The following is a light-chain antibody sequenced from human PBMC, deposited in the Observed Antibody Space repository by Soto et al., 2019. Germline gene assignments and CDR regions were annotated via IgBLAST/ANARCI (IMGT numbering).Light chain of an antibody. V-gene: IGKV3-15*01. Sequence: EIVMTQSPATLSVSPGERATLSCRASQSVSSNLAWYQQRPGQAPRLLIYGASTSATGIPARFSGSGSGTEFTLTISSLQSEDLAVYYCQQYGSSPWYTFGQGTKLEIK. CDR2: GAS. CDR3: QQYGSSPWYT. J-gene: IGKJ2*01. CDR1: QSVSSN.